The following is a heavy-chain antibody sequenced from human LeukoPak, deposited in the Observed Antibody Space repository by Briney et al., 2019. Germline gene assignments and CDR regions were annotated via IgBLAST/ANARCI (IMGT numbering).Heavy chain of an antibody. V-gene: IGHV3-7*01. Sequence: PGGSLRLSCAVSGFPFSTFWMSWVRQAPGKGLEWVANINQDGSEKYYVDSVRGRFAISRDNAKNSLYLQMNSLRAEDTAVYYCARDYGGSSPFDYWGQGTLVTVSS. CDR3: ARDYGGSSPFDY. CDR2: INQDGSEK. J-gene: IGHJ4*02. CDR1: GFPFSTFW. D-gene: IGHD4-23*01.